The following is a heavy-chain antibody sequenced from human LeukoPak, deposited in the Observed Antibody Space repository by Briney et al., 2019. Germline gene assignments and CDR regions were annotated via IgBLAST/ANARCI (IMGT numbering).Heavy chain of an antibody. Sequence: PSETLSLTCTVSGGSISSYYRSWIRQPPGKGLKCIGYIYYSGSTNYNPSLKSRVTISVDTSKNQFSLKLSSVTAADTAVYYCARTLMSFDIWGQGTMVTVSS. CDR1: GGSISSYY. V-gene: IGHV4-59*01. CDR3: ARTLMSFDI. CDR2: IYYSGST. D-gene: IGHD3-16*01. J-gene: IGHJ3*02.